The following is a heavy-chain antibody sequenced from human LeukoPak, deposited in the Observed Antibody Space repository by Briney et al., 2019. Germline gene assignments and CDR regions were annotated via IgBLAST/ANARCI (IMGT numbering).Heavy chain of an antibody. Sequence: SETLSLTCTVSGGSISSYYWSRIRQPPGKGLEWLGYIYYSGSTNYNPSLKSRVTISVDTSKNQFSLKLSSVTAADTAVYYCARVSIAAAGTGVDYWGQGTLVTVSS. J-gene: IGHJ4*02. CDR3: ARVSIAAAGTGVDY. V-gene: IGHV4-59*01. D-gene: IGHD6-13*01. CDR2: IYYSGST. CDR1: GGSISSYY.